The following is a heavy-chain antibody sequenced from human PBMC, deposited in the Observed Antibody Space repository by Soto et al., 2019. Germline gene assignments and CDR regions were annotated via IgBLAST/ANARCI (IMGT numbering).Heavy chain of an antibody. D-gene: IGHD3-10*01. Sequence: QLQLQESGSGLVKPSQTLSLTCAVSGGSMRSWAYSWSWLRQPPGKGLEWIGYIYYSGNTYYNPSLKSRVPISVDAPNNQFCLKLGSVTAAETAVYYCAREAGNHYGSGGLFDYWGTGILVTVPS. CDR3: AREAGNHYGSGGLFDY. V-gene: IGHV4-30-2*01. CDR1: GGSMRSWAYS. CDR2: IYYSGNT. J-gene: IGHJ4*02.